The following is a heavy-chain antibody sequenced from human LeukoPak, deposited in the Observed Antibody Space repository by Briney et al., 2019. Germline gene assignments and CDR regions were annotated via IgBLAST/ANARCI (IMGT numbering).Heavy chain of an antibody. D-gene: IGHD3-3*01. Sequence: SETLSLTCTVSGRSISSSSYYWGWIPQPPGKGLEWNGSIYYSGSTYYNPSRQSQVTISEDPSNNQYSQKQSPITAADTAVYYCARNYDFWRGYYPYYFDYGGQGTLVTVSS. CDR2: IYYSGST. CDR3: ARNYDFWRGYYPYYFDY. V-gene: IGHV4-39*07. CDR1: GRSISSSSYY. J-gene: IGHJ4*02.